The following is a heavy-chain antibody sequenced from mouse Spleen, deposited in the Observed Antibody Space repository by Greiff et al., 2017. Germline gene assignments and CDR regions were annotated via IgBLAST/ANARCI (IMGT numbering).Heavy chain of an antibody. CDR3: ARCYDAVGYAMDY. D-gene: IGHD2-12*01. CDR2: INPSSGYT. Sequence: VQLQQSGAELAKPGASVKLSCKASGYTFTSYWMHWVKQRPGQGLEWIGYINPSSGYTKYNQKFEDKATLTADKSSSTAYMQLSSLTYEDSAVYYCARCYDAVGYAMDYWGQGTSVTVSS. CDR1: GYTFTSYW. V-gene: IGHV1-7*01. J-gene: IGHJ4*01.